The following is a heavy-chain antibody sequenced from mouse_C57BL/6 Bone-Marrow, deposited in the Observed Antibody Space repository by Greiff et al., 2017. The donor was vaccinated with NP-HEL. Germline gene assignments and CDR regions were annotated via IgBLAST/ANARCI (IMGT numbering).Heavy chain of an antibody. V-gene: IGHV1-18*01. CDR2: INPNNGGT. Sequence: EVKLQESGPELVKPGASVKIPCKASGYTFTDYNMDWVKQSHGKSLEWIGDINPNNGGTIYNQKFKGKATLTVDKSSSTAYMELRSLTSEDTAVYYCARYPLYYYGSSSWYFDVWGTGTTVTVSS. D-gene: IGHD1-1*01. J-gene: IGHJ1*03. CDR1: GYTFTDYN. CDR3: ARYPLYYYGSSSWYFDV.